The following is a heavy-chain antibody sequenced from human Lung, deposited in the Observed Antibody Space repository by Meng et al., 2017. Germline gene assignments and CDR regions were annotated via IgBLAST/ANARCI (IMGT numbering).Heavy chain of an antibody. J-gene: IGHJ5*02. Sequence: QVQLVQSGAEVKKPGASVKVSCRTNGYPFTQDAVHWVRQAPGQRLEWMGWMYTNNGNTKSSQKFQGRVTMTRDTSASTAYMELSSLRSEDTAVYYCARGDYGGWPDPWGQGTLVTVSS. CDR2: MYTNNGNT. CDR1: GYPFTQDA. D-gene: IGHD4-17*01. CDR3: ARGDYGGWPDP. V-gene: IGHV1-3*04.